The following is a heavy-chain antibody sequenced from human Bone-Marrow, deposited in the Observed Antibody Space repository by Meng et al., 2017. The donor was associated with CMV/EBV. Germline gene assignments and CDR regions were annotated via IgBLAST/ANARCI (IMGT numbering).Heavy chain of an antibody. D-gene: IGHD1-26*01. V-gene: IGHV6-1*01. Sequence: SQTLSLTCAISGDSVSSNSAAWNWIRQSPSRGLEWLGRTYYRSKWYNDYAVSVKSRITINPDTSKNQFSLQLNSVTPEDTAVYYCARRGWEVKRGGYYGMDVWGQGTTVTVSS. J-gene: IGHJ6*02. CDR2: TYYRSKWYN. CDR1: GDSVSSNSAA. CDR3: ARRGWEVKRGGYYGMDV.